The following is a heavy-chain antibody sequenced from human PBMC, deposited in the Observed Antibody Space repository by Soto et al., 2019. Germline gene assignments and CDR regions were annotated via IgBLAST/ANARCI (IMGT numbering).Heavy chain of an antibody. CDR1: GYTFTSYG. CDR3: ARSYCSGGSCYGSYYYGMDV. V-gene: IGHV1-18*01. D-gene: IGHD2-15*01. Sequence: QVQLVQSGAEVKKPGASVKVSCKASGYTFTSYGISWVRQAPGQGLEGMGWISAYNGNTNYAQKLQGRVTMTTDTSTSTAYMELRSLRSDDTAVYYCARSYCSGGSCYGSYYYGMDVWGQGTTVTVSS. CDR2: ISAYNGNT. J-gene: IGHJ6*02.